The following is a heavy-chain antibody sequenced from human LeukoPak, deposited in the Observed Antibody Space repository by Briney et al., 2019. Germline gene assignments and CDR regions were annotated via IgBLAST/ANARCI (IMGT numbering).Heavy chain of an antibody. CDR1: GGSFSGYY. CDR3: ARGTTGYYNDY. CDR2: INHSGST. D-gene: IGHD3-10*01. V-gene: IGHV4-34*01. Sequence: SGTLSLTCAVYGGSFSGYYWSWIRQPPGKGLEWIGEINHSGSTNYNPSLKSRVTISVDTSKNQFSLKLSSVTAADTAVYYCARGTTGYYNDYWGQGTLVTVSS. J-gene: IGHJ4*02.